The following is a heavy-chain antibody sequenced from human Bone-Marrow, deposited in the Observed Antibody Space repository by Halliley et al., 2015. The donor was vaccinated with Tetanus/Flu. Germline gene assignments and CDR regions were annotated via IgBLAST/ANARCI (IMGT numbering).Heavy chain of an antibody. V-gene: IGHV3-66*01. CDR3: ARDLYGDGSGNSGGY. CDR2: IYSGGST. D-gene: IGHD3-10*01. J-gene: IGHJ4*02. Sequence: SIIYSGGSTYYADSVKGRFTISRDNSKNTVYLQRNSLRAEDTAVYYCARDLYGDGSGNSGGYWGQGTLVTVSS.